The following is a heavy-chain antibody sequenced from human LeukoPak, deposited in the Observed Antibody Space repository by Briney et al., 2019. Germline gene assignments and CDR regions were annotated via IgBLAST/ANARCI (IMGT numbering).Heavy chain of an antibody. V-gene: IGHV4-4*07. CDR1: GASISAFH. CDR2: IYSSGST. Sequence: SETLSLTCTVSGASISAFHWTWFRQPAGKGLEWIGLIYSSGSTLFNPSLKSRVAMSVDLTKNQLSLKLTSVTAADTAMYYCARKDGDYWGQGTLVTVSS. J-gene: IGHJ4*02. CDR3: ARKDGDY.